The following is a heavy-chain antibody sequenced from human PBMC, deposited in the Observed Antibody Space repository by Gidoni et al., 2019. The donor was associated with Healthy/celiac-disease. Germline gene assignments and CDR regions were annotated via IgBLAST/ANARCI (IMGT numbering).Heavy chain of an antibody. J-gene: IGHJ4*02. CDR3: ALVVDPVYYFDY. Sequence: QVQLQQWGAGLLKPSETLSLTCAVYGGSFSAYYWSWIRQPPGKGLEWIGEINHSGSTNYNPSLKSRVTISVDTSKNQFSLKLSSVTAADTAVYYCALVVDPVYYFDYWGQGALVTVSS. CDR2: INHSGST. D-gene: IGHD2-15*01. V-gene: IGHV4-34*01. CDR1: GGSFSAYY.